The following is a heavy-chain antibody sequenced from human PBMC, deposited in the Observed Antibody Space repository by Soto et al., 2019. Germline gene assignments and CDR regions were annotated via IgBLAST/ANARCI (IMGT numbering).Heavy chain of an antibody. J-gene: IGHJ4*02. CDR1: GGSFRSGSYS. V-gene: IGHV4-61*01. CDR3: ARDFAYFDS. Sequence: PSETLSLTCTVSGGSFRSGSYSWGWIRQPPGKGLEWIGYVYHTGRTSYNPALKSRVSISMDTSKNQFSLNLGSVTATDTAVYFCARDFAYFDSWGQGTLVTVSS. CDR2: VYHTGRT. D-gene: IGHD3-3*01.